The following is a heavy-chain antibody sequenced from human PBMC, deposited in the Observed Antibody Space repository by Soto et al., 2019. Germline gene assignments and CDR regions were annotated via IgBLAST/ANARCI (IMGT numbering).Heavy chain of an antibody. CDR3: AKTSGEDYYGMDA. CDR1: GFTFSSYA. J-gene: IGHJ6*02. CDR2: ISGSGGST. V-gene: IGHV3-23*01. Sequence: GGSLRLSCAASGFTFSSYAMSWVRQAPGKGLEWVSSISGSGGSTYYADSVKGRFTISRDSSKNTLYLQMNSLRAEDTAVYYCAKTSGEDYYGMDAWGQGTTVTVSS.